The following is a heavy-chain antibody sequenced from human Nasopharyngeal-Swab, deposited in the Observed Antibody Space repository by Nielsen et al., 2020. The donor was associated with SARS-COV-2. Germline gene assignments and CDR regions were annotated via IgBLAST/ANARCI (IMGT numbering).Heavy chain of an antibody. CDR2: MTGSGEST. Sequence: GESLKISCAASGFIFSDYAINWVRQAQRKGLEWVSGMTGSGESTYYADSVKGRFAISRDNSKNTLYLQTNNLRAEDTAAYFCVKGDTATSDYYYGMDVWGQGTTVTVSS. V-gene: IGHV3-23*01. CDR1: GFIFSDYA. J-gene: IGHJ6*02. D-gene: IGHD5-18*01. CDR3: VKGDTATSDYYYGMDV.